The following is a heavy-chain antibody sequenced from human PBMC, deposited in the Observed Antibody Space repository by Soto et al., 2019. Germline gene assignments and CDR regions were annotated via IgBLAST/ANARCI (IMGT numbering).Heavy chain of an antibody. CDR3: ARGQLAESYYYHMDL. D-gene: IGHD6-13*01. V-gene: IGHV1-3*01. CDR2: INAGNGNT. J-gene: IGHJ6*03. CDR1: GYTFTSYA. Sequence: QVQLVQSGAGVKKPGASVKVSCQASGYTFTSYAMHWVRQAPGRRRERVGWINAGNGNTKYSQKFQGRVTITRETPARTAYVELRSRRYEDTSVYYCARGQLAESYYYHMDLWGKGTPVPVSS.